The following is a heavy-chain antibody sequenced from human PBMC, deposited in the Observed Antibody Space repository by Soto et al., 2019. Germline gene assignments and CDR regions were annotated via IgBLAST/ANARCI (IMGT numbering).Heavy chain of an antibody. J-gene: IGHJ5*02. D-gene: IGHD5-12*01. CDR3: AKESGGKRWLQKSPPPWFDP. CDR1: GFTFSSYA. V-gene: IGHV3-23*01. Sequence: PGGSLRLSCAASGFTFSSYAMSWVRQAPGKGLEWVSAISGSGGSTYYADSVKGRFTISRDNSKNTLYLQMNSLRAEDTAVYYCAKESGGKRWLQKSPPPWFDPWGQGTLVTVSS. CDR2: ISGSGGST.